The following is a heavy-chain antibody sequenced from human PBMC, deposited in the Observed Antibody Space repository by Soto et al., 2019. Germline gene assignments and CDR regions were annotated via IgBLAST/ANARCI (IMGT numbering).Heavy chain of an antibody. CDR2: VHYSGRT. CDR3: ARGLLADGYYFDY. V-gene: IGHV4-59*08. Sequence: SETLSLTCSVSGGSISSYYWSWIRQPPGQGLEWIGYVHYSGRTSFNPSLKSRPTMSVDMSKNQFSLKLSSVTEADTAVYYCARGLLADGYYFDYSGQAALVTVSS. CDR1: GGSISSYY. D-gene: IGHD3-10*01. J-gene: IGHJ4*02.